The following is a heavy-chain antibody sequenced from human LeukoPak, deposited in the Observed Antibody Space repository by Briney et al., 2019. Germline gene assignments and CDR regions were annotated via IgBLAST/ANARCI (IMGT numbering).Heavy chain of an antibody. Sequence: GASVTVSCKASGYTFTSYDINWVRQATGQGLEWMGWMNPNSGNTGYAQKFQGRVTMTRNTSISTAYMELSSLRSEDTAVYYCATTPAAFWSGYLFLDYWGQGSLVTVSS. CDR2: MNPNSGNT. J-gene: IGHJ4*02. CDR1: GYTFTSYD. V-gene: IGHV1-8*01. CDR3: ATTPAAFWSGYLFLDY. D-gene: IGHD3-3*01.